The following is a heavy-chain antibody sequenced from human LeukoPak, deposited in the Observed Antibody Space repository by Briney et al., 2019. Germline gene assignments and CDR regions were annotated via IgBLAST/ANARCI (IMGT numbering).Heavy chain of an antibody. CDR3: ARGSYYDFWSGYLNPFDY. CDR1: GGSFSGYY. D-gene: IGHD3-3*01. CDR2: INHSGRT. Sequence: PSETLSLTCAVYGGSFSGYYWSWIRQPPGKGLEWIGEINHSGRTNYNASLKSRVTIAVDMSKNQFSLKLSSVTAADTAVYYCARGSYYDFWSGYLNPFDYWGQGTLVTVSS. J-gene: IGHJ4*02. V-gene: IGHV4-34*01.